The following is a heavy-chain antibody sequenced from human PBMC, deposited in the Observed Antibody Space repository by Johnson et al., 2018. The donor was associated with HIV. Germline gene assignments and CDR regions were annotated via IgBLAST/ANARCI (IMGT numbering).Heavy chain of an antibody. V-gene: IGHV3-23*04. Sequence: VQLVESGGGLVQPGGSLRLSCAASGFTFSSYWMSWVRQAPGTGLEWVSGIRGSGGSTYYEDSVKGRFTSSRDNSKNTLYLQMNSLRAEDTAVYYCARAVTPFGDWEAFDIWGQGTMVTVSS. J-gene: IGHJ3*02. CDR2: IRGSGGST. CDR1: GFTFSSYW. CDR3: ARAVTPFGDWEAFDI. D-gene: IGHD3-10*01.